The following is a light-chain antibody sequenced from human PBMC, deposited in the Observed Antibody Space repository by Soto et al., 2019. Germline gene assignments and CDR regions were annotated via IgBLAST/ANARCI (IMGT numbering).Light chain of an antibody. CDR1: TSDVGGYDY. V-gene: IGLV2-11*01. Sequence: QSVLTQPRSVSVSPGQSVAISCTGTTSDVGGYDYVSWHQQHPGKAPELIIFDVSKRPSGVPDRFSGSKSGNTASLTISGLQAEDEADYFCCSFAGDFYVFGSGTKVTVL. CDR3: CSFAGDFYV. J-gene: IGLJ1*01. CDR2: DVS.